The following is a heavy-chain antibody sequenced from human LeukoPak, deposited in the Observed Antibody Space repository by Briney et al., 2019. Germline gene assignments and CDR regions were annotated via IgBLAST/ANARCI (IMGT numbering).Heavy chain of an antibody. D-gene: IGHD3-22*01. CDR2: INHSGST. CDR3: AREYDSSGYYYYGMDV. V-gene: IGHV4-34*01. CDR1: GGSFSGYY. Sequence: SETLSLTCAVYGGSFSGYYWSWIRQPPGKGLEWIGEINHSGSTNYNPSLKSRVTISVDTSKNQFSLKLSSVTAADTAVYYCAREYDSSGYYYYGMDVWGQGTTVTVSS. J-gene: IGHJ6*02.